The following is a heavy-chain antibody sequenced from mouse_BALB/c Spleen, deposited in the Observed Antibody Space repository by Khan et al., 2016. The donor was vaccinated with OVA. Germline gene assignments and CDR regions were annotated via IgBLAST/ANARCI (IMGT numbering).Heavy chain of an antibody. CDR1: GYSFTNYG. V-gene: IGHV9-3-1*01. D-gene: IGHD2-10*01. J-gene: IGHJ4*01. Sequence: QVQLQQSGPELKKPGETVKISCKASGYSFTNYGMNWVKQSPGKALKWMGWINTYTGEPTYADEFKGRFAFSLETSANTAYLQINILKNEYTATYFCARPPYFSFTLDYWGQGTSVTVSA. CDR2: INTYTGEP. CDR3: ARPPYFSFTLDY.